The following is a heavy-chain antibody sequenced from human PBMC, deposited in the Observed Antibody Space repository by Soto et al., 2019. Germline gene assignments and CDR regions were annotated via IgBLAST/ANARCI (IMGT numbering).Heavy chain of an antibody. Sequence: DVQLVESGGGLVQPGGSLRLSCAASGFTFSSYSMNWVRQAPGKGPEWVAYIRRTGSPIYYVASVKGRVTISTDDVKHSLYLQMNSLRAVDTAMYYCLRAPDALDYWGLGPLVTVSS. CDR1: GFTFSSYS. J-gene: IGHJ4*02. CDR2: IRRTGSPI. CDR3: LRAPDALDY. V-gene: IGHV3-48*01.